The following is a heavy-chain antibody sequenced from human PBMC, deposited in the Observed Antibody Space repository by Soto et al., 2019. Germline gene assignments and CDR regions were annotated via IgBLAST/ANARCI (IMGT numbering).Heavy chain of an antibody. CDR1: GFTFSVYS. V-gene: IGHV3-23*01. J-gene: IGHJ4*02. D-gene: IGHD1-26*01. CDR2: IRGGGNT. Sequence: GGSLRLSCAASGFTFSVYSMSWVLQAPGKGLEWVSAIRGGGNTFYVDSVKGRFTMSRDNSQNTLYLQMNSLRAEDTAVYYCAREIVGRYFDSWGQGTLVTISS. CDR3: AREIVGRYFDS.